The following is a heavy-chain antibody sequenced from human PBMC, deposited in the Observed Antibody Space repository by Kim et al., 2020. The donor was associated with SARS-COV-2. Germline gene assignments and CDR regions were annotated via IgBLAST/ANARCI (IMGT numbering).Heavy chain of an antibody. CDR3: ARAGGRFRSGYQI. Sequence: SETLSLTCAVYGGSFSGYYWSWIRQPPGKGLEWIGEINHSGSTNYNPSLKSRVTISVDTSKNQFSLKLSSVTAADTAVYYCARAGGRFRSGYQIWGQGTLVTVSS. CDR2: INHSGST. D-gene: IGHD3-3*01. J-gene: IGHJ4*02. CDR1: GGSFSGYY. V-gene: IGHV4-34*01.